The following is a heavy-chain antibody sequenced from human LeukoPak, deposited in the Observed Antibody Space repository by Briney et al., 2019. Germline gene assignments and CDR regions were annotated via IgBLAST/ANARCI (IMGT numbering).Heavy chain of an antibody. J-gene: IGHJ5*02. CDR1: DGSINGYY. D-gene: IGHD6-13*01. Sequence: SETLSLTCTVSDGSINGYYWSWIRQSPGKGLESLGYIYYAGSTNYNPSLKSRVTMSVDTSKNQFSLKLSSVTAADTAVYYCARRHSVSRYSSSWYRVWFDPWGQGTLVTVSS. CDR3: ARRHSVSRYSSSWYRVWFDP. V-gene: IGHV4-59*12. CDR2: IYYAGST.